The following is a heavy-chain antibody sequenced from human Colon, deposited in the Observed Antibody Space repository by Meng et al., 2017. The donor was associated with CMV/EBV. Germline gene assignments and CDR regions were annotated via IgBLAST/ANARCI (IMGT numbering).Heavy chain of an antibody. Sequence: LFCAASGFPFSNSAMSWVRQAPGKGLEWVSAISGNGGSTYSMDSVKGRFSISRENSKSTLYLQMNSLRAEDTAVYFCSKGGWNGYFDYWGRGILVTVSS. V-gene: IGHV3-23*01. CDR1: GFPFSNSA. CDR3: SKGGWNGYFDY. D-gene: IGHD1-1*01. CDR2: ISGNGGST. J-gene: IGHJ4*02.